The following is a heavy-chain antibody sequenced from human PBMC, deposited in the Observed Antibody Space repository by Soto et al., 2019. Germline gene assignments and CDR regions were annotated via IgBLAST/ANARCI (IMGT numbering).Heavy chain of an antibody. V-gene: IGHV4-39*01. CDR2: IYYSGST. CDR3: ARRRSSVVTQAYFDD. J-gene: IGHJ4*02. CDR1: GGSINSRSYY. D-gene: IGHD2-21*02. Sequence: PSETLSLTCNVSGGSINSRSYYWGWIRQSPGKGLEWIGSIYYSGSTYYNPSLKSRVAMSVDTSKNQFSLKLRSVSAADTAVYYCARRRSSVVTQAYFDDWGQGSLVTVSS.